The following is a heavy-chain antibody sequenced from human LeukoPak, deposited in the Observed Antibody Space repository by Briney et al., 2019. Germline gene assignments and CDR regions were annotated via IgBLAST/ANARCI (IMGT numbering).Heavy chain of an antibody. V-gene: IGHV3-53*01. CDR3: ARDFSGWGDAFDI. J-gene: IGHJ3*02. CDR2: IYSDGNT. CDR1: GFTVSSNY. D-gene: IGHD7-27*01. Sequence: GGSLRLSCAASGFTVSSNYMSWVRQAPGKGLEWVSVIYSDGNTYYADSVKGRFTISRDNSKNTLYLQMNSLRAEDTAVYYCARDFSGWGDAFDIWGQGTMVTVSS.